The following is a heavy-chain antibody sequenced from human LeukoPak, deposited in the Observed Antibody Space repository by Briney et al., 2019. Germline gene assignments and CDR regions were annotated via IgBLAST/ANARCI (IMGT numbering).Heavy chain of an antibody. CDR3: ARANSGNWPYYYYYMDV. D-gene: IGHD3-10*01. Sequence: SETLSLTCTVSGGSISSYYWSWIRQPPGKGLEWIGYIYYSGSTNYNPSLKSRVTISVDTSKNQFSLKLSSVTAADTAVYYCARANSGNWPYYYYYMDVWGKGTTVTVSS. CDR2: IYYSGST. CDR1: GGSISSYY. J-gene: IGHJ6*03. V-gene: IGHV4-59*01.